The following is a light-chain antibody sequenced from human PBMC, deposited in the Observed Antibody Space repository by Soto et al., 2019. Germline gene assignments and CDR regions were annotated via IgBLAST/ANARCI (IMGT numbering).Light chain of an antibody. V-gene: IGKV1-33*01. CDR3: QHYDNFPLT. CDR1: QDISNY. Sequence: DLQMTQSPSSLSASVGDRVTITCQASQDISNYLNWYQQKPGKAPKLLIYDASNLETGVPSRFSASGSGTDFTFTISSRQSVDIATYYYQHYDNFPLTFGGGTNVEIK. J-gene: IGKJ4*01. CDR2: DAS.